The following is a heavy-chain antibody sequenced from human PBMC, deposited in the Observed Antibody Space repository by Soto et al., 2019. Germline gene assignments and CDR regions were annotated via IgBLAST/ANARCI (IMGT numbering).Heavy chain of an antibody. V-gene: IGHV3-9*01. CDR3: AKDMYSSHHYGMDV. CDR2: ISWNSGSI. Sequence: GGSLRLSCAASGFTFDDYAMHWVRQAPGKGLEWVSGISWNSGSIGYADSVKGRFTISRDNAKNSLYLQMNSLRAEDTALYYCAKDMYSSHHYGMDVWGQGTTVTVSS. D-gene: IGHD6-13*01. CDR1: GFTFDDYA. J-gene: IGHJ6*02.